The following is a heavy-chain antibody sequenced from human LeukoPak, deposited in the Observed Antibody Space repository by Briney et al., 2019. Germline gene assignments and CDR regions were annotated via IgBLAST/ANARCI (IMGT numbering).Heavy chain of an antibody. D-gene: IGHD6-19*01. Sequence: GGSLRLSCAASGFTFSSYGMSWVRQAPGKGLEWVSAISGSGGSTYYADSVKGRFTISRDNSKNTLYLQMNSLRAEDTAVYYCAKDLGGGWYGQHDAFDIWGQGTMVTVSS. J-gene: IGHJ3*02. CDR3: AKDLGGGWYGQHDAFDI. CDR2: ISGSGGST. V-gene: IGHV3-23*01. CDR1: GFTFSSYG.